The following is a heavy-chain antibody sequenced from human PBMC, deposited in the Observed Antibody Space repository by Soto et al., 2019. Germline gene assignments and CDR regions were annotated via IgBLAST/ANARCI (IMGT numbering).Heavy chain of an antibody. CDR1: GYSISSGYY. CDR2: IYHSGST. Sequence: SETLSLTCTVSGYSISSGYYWGWIRQPPGKGLEWIGSIYHSGSTYYNPSLKSRVTISVDTSKNQFSLKLSSVTAADTAVYYCARVIVYDILTGYRPIQGLRSGYYFDYWGQGTLVTVSS. J-gene: IGHJ4*02. CDR3: ARVIVYDILTGYRPIQGLRSGYYFDY. V-gene: IGHV4-38-2*02. D-gene: IGHD3-9*01.